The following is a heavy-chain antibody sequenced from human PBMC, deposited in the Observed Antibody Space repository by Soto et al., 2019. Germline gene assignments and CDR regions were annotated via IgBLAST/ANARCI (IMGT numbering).Heavy chain of an antibody. CDR1: GVSVSSGSYY. CDR2: IYHSGNI. V-gene: IGHV4-61*01. Sequence: PSETLSLTCTVSGVSVSSGSYYWSWIRQPPGKGLQWIGYIYHSGNIHYSPSLKSRVTISLDTSKNQVFLKVTSVTAADTAMYYCARQVIGAAPNWLGPWGQGTLVTVSS. J-gene: IGHJ5*02. CDR3: ARQVIGAAPNWLGP. D-gene: IGHD2-15*01.